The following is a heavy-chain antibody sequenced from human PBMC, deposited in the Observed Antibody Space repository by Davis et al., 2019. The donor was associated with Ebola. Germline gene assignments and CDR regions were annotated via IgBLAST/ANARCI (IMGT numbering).Heavy chain of an antibody. CDR3: VRGQGSMTPEKINDY. D-gene: IGHD3-10*01. J-gene: IGHJ4*01. V-gene: IGHV3-21*01. CDR1: GFSLSSYT. Sequence: PGGSLRLSCAASGFSLSSYTMNWVRQAPGKGLEWVSCITGSSTHIHYADSVEGRFTISRDNAKNSLYLQMNSLRAEDTALYYCVRGQGSMTPEKINDYWGHGTLVTVSS. CDR2: ITGSSTHI.